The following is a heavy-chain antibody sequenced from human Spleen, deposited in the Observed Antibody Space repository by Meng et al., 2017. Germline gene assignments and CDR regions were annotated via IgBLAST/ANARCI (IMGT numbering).Heavy chain of an antibody. D-gene: IGHD3-16*01. CDR1: GYTFTNYG. Sequence: QVQLVQSGAEVKKPGASVKVSCKASGYTFTNYGISWVRQAPGQGLEWMGWISAYNGNTNYAQKLQGRVTMTTDTSTSTAYMELRSLRSDDTAVYYCARGITSGGVGGVLVTLDYWGQGTLVTVSS. CDR2: ISAYNGNT. J-gene: IGHJ4*02. CDR3: ARGITSGGVGGVLVTLDY. V-gene: IGHV1-18*01.